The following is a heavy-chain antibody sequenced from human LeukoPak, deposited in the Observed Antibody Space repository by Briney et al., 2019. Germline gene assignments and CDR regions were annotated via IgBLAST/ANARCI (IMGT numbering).Heavy chain of an antibody. CDR1: GFTFDDYG. CDR3: AREGYSSSSFSAFDV. Sequence: GGSLRLSCAASGFTFDDYGMSWVRQAPGKGLEWVSGINWNGGSTGYADSVKGRFTISRDNAKNSLYLQMNSLRAEDTALYYCAREGYSSSSFSAFDVWGQGTMVTVSS. V-gene: IGHV3-20*04. D-gene: IGHD6-6*01. J-gene: IGHJ3*01. CDR2: INWNGGST.